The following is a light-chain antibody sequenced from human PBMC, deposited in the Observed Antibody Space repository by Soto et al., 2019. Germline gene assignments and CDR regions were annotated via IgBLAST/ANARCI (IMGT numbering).Light chain of an antibody. V-gene: IGKV1-5*03. CDR2: KAS. J-gene: IGKJ4*01. CDR1: HNVNTW. CDR3: HQFDSAPLT. Sequence: DVQMTQSPSTLSASVGDRVTITCRASHNVNTWLAWYQQKPGRAPNLLIHKASTLETGVPSRFSGRGSGTEFTLLISSLQPDDFATYYGHQFDSAPLTFGGGIRVDIK.